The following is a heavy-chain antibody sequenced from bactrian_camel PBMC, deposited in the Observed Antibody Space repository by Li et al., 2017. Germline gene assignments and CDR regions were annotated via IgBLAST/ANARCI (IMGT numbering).Heavy chain of an antibody. Sequence: DVQLVESGGGSVQAGESLRLSCVASRSLYSGACVGWLRQVPGKERELVAEIERDDRTNYADPVKGRFTIYKDAAKGTIELQMNNLKPEDTAMYYCAAEAGWNGYCPKPHNYDHWGQGTQVTVS. CDR2: IERDDRT. CDR1: RSLYSGAC. CDR3: AAEAGWNGYCPKPHNYDH. D-gene: IGHD1*01. V-gene: IGHV3S67*01. J-gene: IGHJ4*01.